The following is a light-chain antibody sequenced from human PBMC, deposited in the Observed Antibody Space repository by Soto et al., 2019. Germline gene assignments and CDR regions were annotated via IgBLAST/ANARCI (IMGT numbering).Light chain of an antibody. CDR3: QTWGTGIRV. J-gene: IGLJ2*01. CDR2: LNSDGSH. CDR1: SVHSTYT. Sequence: QLVLTQSPSASASLGASVKLTCTLSSVHSTYTIAWHQQQPQKGPRYLMNLNSDGSHSKGDGIPDRFSGSSSGAERYLTISRLQSEDEADYYCQTWGTGIRVFGGGTKLTVL. V-gene: IGLV4-69*01.